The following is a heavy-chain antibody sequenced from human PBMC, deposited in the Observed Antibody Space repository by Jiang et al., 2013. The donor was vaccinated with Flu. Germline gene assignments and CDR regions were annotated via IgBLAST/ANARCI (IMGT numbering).Heavy chain of an antibody. Sequence: QLVESGGGLVRPGGSLRLSCVASGFTFSDYYMSWFRQAPGKGLECISYISGSSIDTNYADSVKGRFTISRDNAKKSLYLQLNSLRAEDTAVYYCTRTTRVPDPWDQGTLVTVSS. V-gene: IGHV3-11*06. CDR1: GFTFSDYY. CDR3: TRTTRVPDP. J-gene: IGHJ5*02. D-gene: IGHD1-1*01. CDR2: ISGSSIDT.